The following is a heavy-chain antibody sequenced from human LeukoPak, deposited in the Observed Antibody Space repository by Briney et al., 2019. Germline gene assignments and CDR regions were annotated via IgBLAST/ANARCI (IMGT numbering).Heavy chain of an antibody. D-gene: IGHD3-10*01. J-gene: IGHJ4*02. CDR1: GFTFSTHW. CDR3: AGGITMVRGADY. V-gene: IGHV3-7*04. CDR2: IKQDGSEK. Sequence: GGSLRLSCAASGFTFSTHWMTWVRQAPGKGLEWVANIKQDGSEKNYVDSVKGRFTISRDNAKNSLYLQMNSLRADDTAVYFCAGGITMVRGADYWGQGTLVTVSS.